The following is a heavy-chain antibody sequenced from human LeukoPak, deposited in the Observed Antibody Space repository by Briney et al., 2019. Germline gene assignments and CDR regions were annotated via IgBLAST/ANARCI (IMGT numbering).Heavy chain of an antibody. Sequence: GESLQISCKGSPYNFATYWIAWVRQMPGKGLEWMGIIYPGDSDTRYRPSFKGQVTISADKSITTAYLQWSSLKASDTAMYYCARHGGGLDYWGQGTLVTVSS. J-gene: IGHJ4*02. CDR3: ARHGGGLDY. V-gene: IGHV5-51*01. CDR1: PYNFATYW. CDR2: IYPGDSDT. D-gene: IGHD3-16*01.